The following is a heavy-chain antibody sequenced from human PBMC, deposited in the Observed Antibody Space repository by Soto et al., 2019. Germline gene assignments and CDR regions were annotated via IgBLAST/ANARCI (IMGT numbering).Heavy chain of an antibody. CDR3: ARYRREAVAGYTLDN. CDR1: GGSISSNY. CDR2: VYNSGST. J-gene: IGHJ4*02. V-gene: IGHV4-59*01. Sequence: SETLSLTCTVSGGSISSNYWSWIRQPPGKGLEWIGYVYNSGSTNYNPSLKSRVTISEDTSKSQFSLKVNSMTAADTAVYYCARYRREAVAGYTLDNWGQGILVTSPQ. D-gene: IGHD6-13*01.